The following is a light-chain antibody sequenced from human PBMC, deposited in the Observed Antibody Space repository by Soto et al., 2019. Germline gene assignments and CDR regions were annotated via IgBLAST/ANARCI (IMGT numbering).Light chain of an antibody. Sequence: EIVLTQSPATLSLSPGERATLSCRASQSVRSSYLAWYQQKPGQAPRLLIYGASTRATGIPDRFSGSGSGTDFTLTISRLESEDFAVYYCQQYGSSPPWTFGQGTKVDIK. V-gene: IGKV3-20*01. CDR1: QSVRSSY. CDR2: GAS. J-gene: IGKJ1*01. CDR3: QQYGSSPPWT.